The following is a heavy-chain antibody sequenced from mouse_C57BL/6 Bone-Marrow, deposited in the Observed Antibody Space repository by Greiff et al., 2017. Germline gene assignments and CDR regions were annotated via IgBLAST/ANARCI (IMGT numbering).Heavy chain of an antibody. CDR2: IYPRSGNT. J-gene: IGHJ3*01. V-gene: IGHV1-81*01. Sequence: QVQLQQSGAELARPGASVKLSCKASGYTFTSYGISWVKQRTGQGLEWIGEIYPRSGNTYYNEKFKGKATLTADKSSSPAYMELRSLTSGDAAVYSGARGRRSDYGSTWFAYWGQGTLVTVSA. CDR1: GYTFTSYG. CDR3: ARGRRSDYGSTWFAY. D-gene: IGHD1-1*01.